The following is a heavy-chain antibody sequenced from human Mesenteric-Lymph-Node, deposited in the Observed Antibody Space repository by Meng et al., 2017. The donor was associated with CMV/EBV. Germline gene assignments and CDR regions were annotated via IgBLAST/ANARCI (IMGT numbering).Heavy chain of an antibody. V-gene: IGHV3-74*01. J-gene: IGHJ6*02. Sequence: GGSLRLSCAASGYTFSSYWMHWVRQAPGKGLVWVSRINSDGSSTSYADSVKGRFTISRDNAKNTLYLQTNSLRAEDTAVYYCARGGRWAPYGMDVWGQGTTVTVSS. CDR3: ARGGRWAPYGMDV. CDR2: INSDGSST. CDR1: GYTFSSYW. D-gene: IGHD5-24*01.